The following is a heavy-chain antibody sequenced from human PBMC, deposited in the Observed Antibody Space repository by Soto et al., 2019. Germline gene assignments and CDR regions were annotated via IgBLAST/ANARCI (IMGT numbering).Heavy chain of an antibody. V-gene: IGHV1-3*01. Sequence: QVQLVQSGAEVKKPGASVKVSCKASGYTFTSYAMHWVRQAPGQRLEWMGWINAGNGNTNYSQKFQGRVTITRDTSASTAYMELSSLRSEDTAVYYCASGTAARPSHYYYYYGMDVWGQGTTVTVSS. CDR1: GYTFTSYA. D-gene: IGHD6-6*01. CDR2: INAGNGNT. J-gene: IGHJ6*02. CDR3: ASGTAARPSHYYYYYGMDV.